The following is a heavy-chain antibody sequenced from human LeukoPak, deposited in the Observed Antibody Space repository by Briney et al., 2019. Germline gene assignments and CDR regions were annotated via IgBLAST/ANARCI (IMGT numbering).Heavy chain of an antibody. V-gene: IGHV4-31*03. Sequence: PSQTLSLTCTVSGGSISTGGYYWSWIRQHPGKGLEWIGYIYYSGSTYYSPSLKSRVTISVDTSKNQFSLKLSSVTAADTAVYYCARVTDYGDSDAFDIWGQGTMVTVSS. D-gene: IGHD4-17*01. CDR3: ARVTDYGDSDAFDI. J-gene: IGHJ3*02. CDR1: GGSISTGGYY. CDR2: IYYSGST.